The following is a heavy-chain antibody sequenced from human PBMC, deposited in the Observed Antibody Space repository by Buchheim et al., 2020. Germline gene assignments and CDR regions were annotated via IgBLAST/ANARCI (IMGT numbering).Heavy chain of an antibody. J-gene: IGHJ4*02. Sequence: QLQLQESGPGLVKPSETLSLTCTVSGGSIRSSSYYWGWIRQPPGKGLEWIGSLYYRGSTDYNAALKSRVTSPVDTSKNQCSLKLSSVTAADTAVYYCAGGAYSSGWYEFDYWGQGTL. CDR1: GGSIRSSSYY. CDR2: LYYRGST. CDR3: AGGAYSSGWYEFDY. D-gene: IGHD6-19*01. V-gene: IGHV4-39*01.